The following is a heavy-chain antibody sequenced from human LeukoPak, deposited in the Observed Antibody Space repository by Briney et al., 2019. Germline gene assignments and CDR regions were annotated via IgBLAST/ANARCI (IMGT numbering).Heavy chain of an antibody. V-gene: IGHV4-4*07. J-gene: IGHJ3*01. CDR3: ARGGYGRAFDV. Sequence: SETLSLTCTVSGGSISTYYWTWIRQPAGKGLEWIGRIYISGSTNNNPSLKSRVTISVDTSKKQFSLKLTSVTAADTAVYYCARGGYGRAFDVWGQGTMVTVSS. CDR1: GGSISTYY. CDR2: IYISGST. D-gene: IGHD3-22*01.